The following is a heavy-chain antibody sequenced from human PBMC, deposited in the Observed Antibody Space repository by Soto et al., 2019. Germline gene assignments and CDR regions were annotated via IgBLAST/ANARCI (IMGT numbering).Heavy chain of an antibody. CDR3: VTSRVSIAVAGETEYYFDY. J-gene: IGHJ4*02. CDR1: GYTFTGYY. Sequence: QVQLVPSGAEVKKPGASVKVSCKASGYTFTGYYIHWVRQAPGQGLEWMGWVNPNSGGTNYAQKFQGWVTMTRDTSISTAYMELSRLRSDDTAVYYCVTSRVSIAVAGETEYYFDYWGQGTLVTVSS. D-gene: IGHD6-19*01. CDR2: VNPNSGGT. V-gene: IGHV1-2*04.